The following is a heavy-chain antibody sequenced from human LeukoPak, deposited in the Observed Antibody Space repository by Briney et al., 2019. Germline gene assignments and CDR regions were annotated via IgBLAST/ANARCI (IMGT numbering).Heavy chain of an antibody. D-gene: IGHD6-13*01. CDR2: IDWDDDK. J-gene: IGHJ4*02. Sequence: SGPTLVNPTQTLTLTCTFSGFSLSTSGMCVSWIRQPPGKALKWLARIDWDDDKYYSTSLKTRLTISMDTSKNQVVLTMTNMDPVDTATYYCARTPPVAAAGSFDYWGQGTLVTVSS. CDR1: GFSLSTSGMC. CDR3: ARTPPVAAAGSFDY. V-gene: IGHV2-70*11.